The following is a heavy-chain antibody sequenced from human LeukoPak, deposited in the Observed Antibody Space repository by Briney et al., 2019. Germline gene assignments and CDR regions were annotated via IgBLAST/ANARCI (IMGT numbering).Heavy chain of an antibody. J-gene: IGHJ4*02. Sequence: PGGSLRLSCAASGFTFNNYAMSWVRQAPGKGLEWVSTISGSGGSTYYADSVKGRFTISRDNSKNTLYLQMNSLRAEDTAVYYCAKESGSSSWPIDYWGQATLLTVSS. V-gene: IGHV3-23*01. CDR3: AKESGSSSWPIDY. D-gene: IGHD6-13*01. CDR1: GFTFNNYA. CDR2: ISGSGGST.